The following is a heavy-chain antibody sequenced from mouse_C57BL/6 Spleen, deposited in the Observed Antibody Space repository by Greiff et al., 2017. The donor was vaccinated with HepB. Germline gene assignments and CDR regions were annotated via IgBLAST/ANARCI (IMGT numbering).Heavy chain of an antibody. Sequence: VQLKESGPELVKPGDSVKISCKASGYSFTGYFMNWVMQSHGKSLEWIGRINPYNGDTFYNQKFKGKATLTVDKSSSTAHMELRSLTSEDSAVYYCARPYGSSSYYAMDYWGQGTSVTVSS. CDR2: INPYNGDT. CDR1: GYSFTGYF. CDR3: ARPYGSSSYYAMDY. D-gene: IGHD1-1*01. J-gene: IGHJ4*01. V-gene: IGHV1-20*01.